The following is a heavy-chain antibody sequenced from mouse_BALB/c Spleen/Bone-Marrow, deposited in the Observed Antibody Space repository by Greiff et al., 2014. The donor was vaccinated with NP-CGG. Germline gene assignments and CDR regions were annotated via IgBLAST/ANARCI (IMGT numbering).Heavy chain of an antibody. CDR1: GYTFTSYV. V-gene: IGHV1-14*01. CDR3: ARREDGYGTFYWYFDV. J-gene: IGHJ1*01. D-gene: IGHD2-2*01. Sequence: VQLQQSGPELVKPGASVKMSCKASGYTFTSYVMHWVKQKPGQGLEWIGYINPYNDGTKYNEKFKGRATLTSDKSSSTAYMELSSLTSEDSAVYYCARREDGYGTFYWYFDVWGAGTMVTVSS. CDR2: INPYNDGT.